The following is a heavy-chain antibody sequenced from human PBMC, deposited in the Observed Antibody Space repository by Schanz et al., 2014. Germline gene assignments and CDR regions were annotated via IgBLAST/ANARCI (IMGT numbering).Heavy chain of an antibody. Sequence: DVQLLESGGGLVKPGGSPRLSCVASGFAFSSYSMNWVRQAPGKGLEWVSFIYIGGNTYYADSVKGRFTISRDNSKNTVYIQMNSLRAEDTAVYYCARGGPAYYFDDWGQGTLVTVSS. CDR3: ARGGPAYYFDD. CDR2: IYIGGNT. CDR1: GFAFSSYS. V-gene: IGHV3-66*01. J-gene: IGHJ4*02.